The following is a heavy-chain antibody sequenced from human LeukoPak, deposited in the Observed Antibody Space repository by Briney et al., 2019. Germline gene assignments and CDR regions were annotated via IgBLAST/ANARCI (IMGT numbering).Heavy chain of an antibody. CDR1: GGTFSSYA. CDR3: ARYRGGSWYKIDAFNI. Sequence: GASVKVSCKASGGTFSSYAISWVRQAPGQGLEWMGGIIPIFGTANYAQKFQGRVTITADKSTSTAYMELSSLRSEDTAVYYCARYRGGSWYKIDAFNIWGQGTMVTVSS. D-gene: IGHD6-13*01. CDR2: IIPIFGTA. V-gene: IGHV1-69*06. J-gene: IGHJ3*02.